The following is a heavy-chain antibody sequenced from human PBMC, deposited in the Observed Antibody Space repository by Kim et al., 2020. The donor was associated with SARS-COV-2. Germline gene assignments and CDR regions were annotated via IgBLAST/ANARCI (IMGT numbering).Heavy chain of an antibody. CDR3: ARTTTGYCSSTSCYSFDY. V-gene: IGHV6-1*01. Sequence: KSRITINPDTSKNQFSLQLNSVTPEDTAVYYCARTTTGYCSSTSCYSFDYWGQGTLVTVSS. J-gene: IGHJ4*02. D-gene: IGHD2-2*01.